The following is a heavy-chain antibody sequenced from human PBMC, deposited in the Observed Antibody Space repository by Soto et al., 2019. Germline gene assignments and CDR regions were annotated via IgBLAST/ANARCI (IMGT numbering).Heavy chain of an antibody. CDR3: ARGNHRWLQLWYFDL. CDR2: IIPIFGTV. J-gene: IGHJ2*01. Sequence: QVQLVQSGAEVKKPGSSVKVSCKASGGTFSNYPISWVRQAPGQGLEWMGGIIPIFGTVNYAQKFQGRLTITADESTSTAYMELSSLRFEDTAVYYCARGNHRWLQLWYFDLWGRGTLVTVSS. D-gene: IGHD5-12*01. CDR1: GGTFSNYP. V-gene: IGHV1-69*12.